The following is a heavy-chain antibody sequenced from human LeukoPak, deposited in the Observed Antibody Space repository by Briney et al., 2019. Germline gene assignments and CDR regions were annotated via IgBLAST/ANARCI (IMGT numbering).Heavy chain of an antibody. Sequence: SQTLSLTCTVSGGSISIGSDYWTWIRQPAGKGLEWIGHLYSSGATSYNPSLQSRVTFSVDASNSQFSLRLTSVTAADTAVYYCARAGGSVGWYGTNDSWGQGTLVTVSS. CDR3: ARAGGSVGWYGTNDS. D-gene: IGHD6-19*01. J-gene: IGHJ4*02. CDR1: GGSISIGSDY. CDR2: LYSSGAT. V-gene: IGHV4-61*09.